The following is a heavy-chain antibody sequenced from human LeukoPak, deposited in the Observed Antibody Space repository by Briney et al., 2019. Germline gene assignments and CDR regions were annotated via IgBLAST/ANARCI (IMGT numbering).Heavy chain of an antibody. D-gene: IGHD3-22*01. Sequence: SETLSLTCTVSGYSISSGYYWGWIRQPPGKGLEWIGRIYTSGSGSTNYNPSLKSRVTMSVDTSKNQFSLKLSSVTAADTAVYYCARGGQAIDYYDSSGYHSGSKRYFDYWGQGTLVTVSS. J-gene: IGHJ4*02. CDR3: ARGGQAIDYYDSSGYHSGSKRYFDY. CDR2: IYTSGSGST. V-gene: IGHV4-38-2*02. CDR1: GYSISSGYY.